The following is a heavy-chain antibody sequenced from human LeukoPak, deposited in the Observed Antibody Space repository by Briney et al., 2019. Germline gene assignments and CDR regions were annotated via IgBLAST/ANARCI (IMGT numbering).Heavy chain of an antibody. V-gene: IGHV1-69*05. CDR2: IIPIFGTA. Sequence: SVKVSCKASGGTFSSYAISWVRQAPGQGLEWMGGIIPIFGTANYAQKFQGRVTITTDESTSTAYMELSSLRSEDTAVYYCARDPYCCSTSCGGGHFDYWGQGTLVTVSS. J-gene: IGHJ4*02. D-gene: IGHD2-2*01. CDR1: GGTFSSYA. CDR3: ARDPYCCSTSCGGGHFDY.